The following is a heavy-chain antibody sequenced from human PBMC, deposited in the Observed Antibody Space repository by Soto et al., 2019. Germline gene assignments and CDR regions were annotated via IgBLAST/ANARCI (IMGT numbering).Heavy chain of an antibody. CDR2: IWSDGSRK. CDR1: GFTCINYG. J-gene: IGHJ5*02. Sequence: GGSLRLSCAAFGFTCINYGMHWVRQAPEKGLEWVAVIWSDGSRKSYADSVRGRFTISRDNAKNSVFLHLNSLRAEDTAVYYCARDNDGAQFASSYNDLWGQGTLVTSPQ. V-gene: IGHV3-33*01. CDR3: ARDNDGAQFASSYNDL. D-gene: IGHD6-6*01.